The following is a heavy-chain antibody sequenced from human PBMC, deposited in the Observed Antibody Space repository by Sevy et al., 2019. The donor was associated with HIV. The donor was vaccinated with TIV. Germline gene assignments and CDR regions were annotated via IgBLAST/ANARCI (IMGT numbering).Heavy chain of an antibody. J-gene: IGHJ4*02. CDR1: GGSFSGYY. D-gene: IGHD6-19*01. V-gene: IGHV4-34*01. CDR2: INHSGST. Sequence: SETLSLTCAVYGGSFSGYYWSWIRQPPGKGLEWIGEINHSGSTNYNPSLKSRVTISVDTSKNQFSLKLSSVTAADTAVYYCARGRGLGSGTNFDYWGQGTLVTVSS. CDR3: ARGRGLGSGTNFDY.